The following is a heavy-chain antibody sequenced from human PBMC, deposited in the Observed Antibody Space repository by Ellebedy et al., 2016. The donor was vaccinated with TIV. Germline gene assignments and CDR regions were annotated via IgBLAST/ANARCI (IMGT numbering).Heavy chain of an antibody. Sequence: AASVKVSCKASGYTFSSYAPHWVRQAPGQRFEWMGWINAGNGNTKYSQNFQGRVTITRDTSASTAYMELRSLKSEDMAVYYCARGRYYDFWSGYRPIDYWGQGTLVTVSS. CDR1: GYTFSSYA. CDR3: ARGRYYDFWSGYRPIDY. V-gene: IGHV1-3*01. D-gene: IGHD3-3*01. J-gene: IGHJ4*02. CDR2: INAGNGNT.